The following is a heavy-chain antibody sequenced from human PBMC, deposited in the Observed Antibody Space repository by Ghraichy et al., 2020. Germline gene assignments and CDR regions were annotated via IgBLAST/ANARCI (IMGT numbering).Heavy chain of an antibody. Sequence: GSLRLSCAASGFTFSSYGMHWVRQAPGKGLEWVAVISYDGSNKYYADSVKGRFTISRDNSKNTLYLQMNSLRAEDTAVYYCAKESLGWELLVGFDYWGQGTLVTVSS. D-gene: IGHD1-26*01. J-gene: IGHJ4*02. CDR3: AKESLGWELLVGFDY. CDR2: ISYDGSNK. V-gene: IGHV3-30*18. CDR1: GFTFSSYG.